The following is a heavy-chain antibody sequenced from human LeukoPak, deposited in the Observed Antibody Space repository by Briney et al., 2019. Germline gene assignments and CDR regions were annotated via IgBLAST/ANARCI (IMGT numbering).Heavy chain of an antibody. V-gene: IGHV1-69*05. CDR2: IIPIFGTA. D-gene: IGHD2-2*01. CDR1: GGTFSSYA. J-gene: IGHJ5*02. CDR3: ARDKGMNAHFDP. Sequence: SVKVSCKASGGTFSSYAISWVRQAPGQGLEWVGGIIPIFGTANYAQKFQGRVTITTDESTSTAYMELSSLRSEDTAVYYCARDKGMNAHFDPWGQGTLVTVSS.